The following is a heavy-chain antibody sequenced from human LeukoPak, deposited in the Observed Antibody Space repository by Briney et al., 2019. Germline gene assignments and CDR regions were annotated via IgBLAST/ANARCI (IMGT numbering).Heavy chain of an antibody. V-gene: IGHV1-8*01. CDR1: GYTFTSYD. Sequence: ASVKVSCKASGYTFTSYDINWVRQATGQGPEWMGWMNPNSGNTGYAQKFQGRVTMTRDTSINTDYMELSRLIYDDTTVYYCARGRGSGTGLRRLDFWGQGTLVTVSS. CDR2: MNPNSGNT. CDR3: ARGRGSGTGLRRLDF. D-gene: IGHD3-3*01. J-gene: IGHJ4*02.